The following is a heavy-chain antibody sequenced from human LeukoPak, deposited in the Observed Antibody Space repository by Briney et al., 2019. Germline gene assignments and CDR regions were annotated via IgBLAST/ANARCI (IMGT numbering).Heavy chain of an antibody. CDR2: IIPIFGTA. V-gene: IGHV1-69*13. CDR1: GGTFSSYA. Sequence: EASVKVSCKASGGTFSSYAISWVRQAPGQGLEWMGGIIPIFGTANYAQKFQGRVTITADESTSTAYMELSSLRSEDTAVYYCAGKPSARSGWYTVYYYGMDVWGQGTTVTVSS. D-gene: IGHD6-19*01. CDR3: AGKPSARSGWYTVYYYGMDV. J-gene: IGHJ6*02.